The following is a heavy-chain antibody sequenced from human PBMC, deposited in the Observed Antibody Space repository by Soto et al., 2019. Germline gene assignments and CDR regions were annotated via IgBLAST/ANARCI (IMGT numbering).Heavy chain of an antibody. V-gene: IGHV5-10-1*01. D-gene: IGHD2-2*01. CDR1: RHSFTTFF. J-gene: IGHJ5*02. Sequence: SLKTSCTGFRHSFTTFFLHWERQMPDKGLEWIGRIDPRDSYVNYSPAFQGHVTISLDKSICTAYLQRGSLKASDTAMYYCARLFCSTTTCDSWFDPWGQGTLVTVSS. CDR3: ARLFCSTTTCDSWFDP. CDR2: IDPRDSYV.